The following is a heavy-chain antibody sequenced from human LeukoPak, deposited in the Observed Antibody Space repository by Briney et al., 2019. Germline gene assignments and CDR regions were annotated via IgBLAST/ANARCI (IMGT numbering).Heavy chain of an antibody. CDR2: ISGSGGST. J-gene: IGHJ1*01. CDR1: GFTFSSYA. V-gene: IGHV3-23*01. D-gene: IGHD2-15*01. Sequence: GGSLRLSCAASGFTFSSYAMSWVRQAPGKGLEWVSAISGSGGSTYYADSVKGRFTISRDNSKNTLYLQMNSLRAEDTAVYYCAKDEEQIVVVVAANFQHWGQGTLVTVSS. CDR3: AKDEEQIVVVVAANFQH.